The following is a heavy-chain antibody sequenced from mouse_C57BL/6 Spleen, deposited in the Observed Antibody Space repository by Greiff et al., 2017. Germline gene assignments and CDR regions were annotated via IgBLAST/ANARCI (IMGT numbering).Heavy chain of an antibody. J-gene: IGHJ3*01. CDR3: AREGAYYYGSSGGFAY. CDR1: GYTFTSYW. D-gene: IGHD1-1*01. CDR2: IYPGSGST. Sequence: QVQLQQPGAELVKPGASVKMSCKASGYTFTSYWITWVKQRPGQGLEWIGDIYPGSGSTNYNEKFKSKATLTVDTSSSTAYMQLSSLTSEDSAVYYCAREGAYYYGSSGGFAYWCQGTLVTVSA. V-gene: IGHV1-55*01.